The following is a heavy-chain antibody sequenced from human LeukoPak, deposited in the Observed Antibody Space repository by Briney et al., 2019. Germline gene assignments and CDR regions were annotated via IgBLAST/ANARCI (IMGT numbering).Heavy chain of an antibody. CDR1: GFTFSSYS. V-gene: IGHV3-21*01. Sequence: GGSLRLSCAASGFTFSSYSMNWVRQAPGKGLEWVSSISSSSSYIYYADSVKGRFTISRDNAKNSLYLQMNSLRAEDTAVYYCARDVGFGELRDYWGQGTLVTVSS. J-gene: IGHJ4*02. D-gene: IGHD3-10*01. CDR2: ISSSSSYI. CDR3: ARDVGFGELRDY.